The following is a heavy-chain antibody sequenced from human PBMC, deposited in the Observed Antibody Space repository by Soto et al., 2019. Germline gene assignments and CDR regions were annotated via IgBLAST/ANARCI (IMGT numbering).Heavy chain of an antibody. Sequence: PGGSLRLSCAASGFTFSNYAMNWVRQAPGKGLEWVSIISGNGGRTDYADSVKGRFTISRDNSKNTLYLQMNSLRAEDTAIYYCAKVSLRPCYFDYWGQGSLVTVSS. CDR1: GFTFSNYA. D-gene: IGHD2-21*01. CDR2: ISGNGGRT. J-gene: IGHJ4*02. CDR3: AKVSLRPCYFDY. V-gene: IGHV3-23*01.